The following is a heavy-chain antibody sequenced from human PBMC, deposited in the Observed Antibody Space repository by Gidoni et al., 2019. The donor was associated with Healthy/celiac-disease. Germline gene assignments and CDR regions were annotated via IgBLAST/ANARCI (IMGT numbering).Heavy chain of an antibody. CDR3: AVHRLNGWWPAPDNWFDP. Sequence: QLQLQESGPGLVKPSETLSLTCTVSGGSISSSSYYWGWIRQPPGKGLEWIGSIYYSGSTYYNPSLKSRVTISVDTSKNQFSLKLSAVTAADTAVYYCAVHRLNGWWPAPDNWFDPWGQGTLVTVSS. V-gene: IGHV4-39*01. J-gene: IGHJ5*02. CDR1: GGSISSSSYY. D-gene: IGHD2-15*01. CDR2: IYYSGST.